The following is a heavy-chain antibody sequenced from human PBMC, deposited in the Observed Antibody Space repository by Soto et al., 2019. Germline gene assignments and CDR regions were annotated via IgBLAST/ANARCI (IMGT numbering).Heavy chain of an antibody. CDR2: ISWDDGK. V-gene: IGHV2-5*05. CDR1: GFSLSTSGVG. CDR3: AHVRLPYSGYGMDV. Sequence: QITLKESGPTLVKPTQTLTLTCTFSGFSLSTSGVGVGWIRQPPGKALEWLALISWDDGKRYGPSLKSRLTITNDTSKSQVVLTMTSMDTADTATYYCAHVRLPYSGYGMDVWGQGTTVTVSS. J-gene: IGHJ6*02. D-gene: IGHD2-15*01.